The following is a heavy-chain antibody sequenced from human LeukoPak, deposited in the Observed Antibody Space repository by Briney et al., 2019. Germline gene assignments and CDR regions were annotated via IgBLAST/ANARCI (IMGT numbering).Heavy chain of an antibody. V-gene: IGHV3-48*03. CDR3: ARGLWFGELSRNWFDP. J-gene: IGHJ5*02. D-gene: IGHD3-10*01. Sequence: PGGSLRLSCAASGFTFSSYEMNRVRQAPGKGLEWVSYISSSSSTIYYADSVKGRFTITRDNAKNSLYLQMNGLRVEDTAVYYCARGLWFGELSRNWFDPWGQGTLVTVSS. CDR1: GFTFSSYE. CDR2: ISSSSSTI.